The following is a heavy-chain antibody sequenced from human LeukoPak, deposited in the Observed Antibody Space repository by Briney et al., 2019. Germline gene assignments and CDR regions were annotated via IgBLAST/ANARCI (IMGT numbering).Heavy chain of an antibody. CDR2: INHSGST. Sequence: PSETLSLTCAVYGASFSGYYWSWIRQPPGKGLEWIGEINHSGSTNYNPSLKSRVTISVDTSKNQFSLKLSSVTAADTAVYYCARERGIAAVPQGWFDPWGQGTLVTVSS. D-gene: IGHD6-13*01. J-gene: IGHJ5*02. CDR1: GASFSGYY. V-gene: IGHV4-34*01. CDR3: ARERGIAAVPQGWFDP.